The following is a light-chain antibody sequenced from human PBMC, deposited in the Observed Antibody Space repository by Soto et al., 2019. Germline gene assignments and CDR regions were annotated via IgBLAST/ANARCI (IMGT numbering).Light chain of an antibody. CDR1: SGSVSTSYY. CDR2: NTN. J-gene: IGLJ3*02. V-gene: IGLV8-61*01. Sequence: QTVVTQEPSFSVSPGRTVTLTCGLSSGSVSTSYYPSWYQQTPGQAPRTLIYNTNTRSSGVPDRFSGSILGNKAALTITGAKADDESDYYCVLYMGSGVGVFGGGTKVTVL. CDR3: VLYMGSGVGV.